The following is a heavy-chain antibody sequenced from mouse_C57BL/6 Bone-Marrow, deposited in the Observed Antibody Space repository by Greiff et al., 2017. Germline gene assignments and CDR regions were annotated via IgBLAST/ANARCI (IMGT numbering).Heavy chain of an antibody. V-gene: IGHV1-87*01. Sequence: SGPELARPWASVKISYQAFYTFSRRVHFAIRDTNYWMQWVKQRPGQGLEWIGAIYPGNGDTSYNQKFKGKATLTADKSSSTAYMQLSSLTSEDSAVYYCASSGIFQWEGYFDVWGTGTTVTVSS. CDR1: YTFSRRVH. CDR2: GQGLEWIG. D-gene: IGHD1-3*01. J-gene: IGHJ1*03. CDR3: SEDSAVYYCASSGIFQWEGYFDV.